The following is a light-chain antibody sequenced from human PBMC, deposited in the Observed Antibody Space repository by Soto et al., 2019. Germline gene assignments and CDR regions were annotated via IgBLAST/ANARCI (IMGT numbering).Light chain of an antibody. CDR2: GAS. J-gene: IGKJ1*01. Sequence: EIVMTQSPVTLSVSPGERATLSCRASQSVSSNLAWYQQKPGQAPRLLIYGASTRATGIPARFSGSGSGTEFTLTISSLQSEDFAVYYCQQYNNWPPWWTFGQGTKVEIK. CDR1: QSVSSN. CDR3: QQYNNWPPWWT. V-gene: IGKV3-15*01.